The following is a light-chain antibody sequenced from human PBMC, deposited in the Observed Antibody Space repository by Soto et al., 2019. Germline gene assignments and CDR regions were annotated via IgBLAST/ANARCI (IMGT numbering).Light chain of an antibody. J-gene: IGLJ2*01. Sequence: QSALTQPASVSGSPGQSITISCTGTSNDVGIYNYVSWYQQHPGKAPKLMIYEVTNRPSGVSDRFSGSKSDNTASLTISGLQAEDEADYYCQSYDSSTVVFGGGTKLTVL. CDR1: SNDVGIYNY. V-gene: IGLV2-14*01. CDR3: QSYDSSTVV. CDR2: EVT.